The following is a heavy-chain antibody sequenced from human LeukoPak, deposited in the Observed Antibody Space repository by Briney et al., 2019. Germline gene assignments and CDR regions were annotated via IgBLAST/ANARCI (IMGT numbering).Heavy chain of an antibody. V-gene: IGHV6-1*01. CDR3: ARDLGTTGWHTFDY. J-gene: IGHJ4*02. Sequence: SQTLSLTCAVSGDSVSSKNGAWNWIRQSPSRGLEWLGRTYYRSKVYNDYAESMEGRMTISQDTSKNQYSLHLNSVTPDDTAVYYCARDLGTTGWHTFDYWGQGTLVTVSS. CDR1: GDSVSSKNGA. D-gene: IGHD6-19*01. CDR2: TYYRSKVYN.